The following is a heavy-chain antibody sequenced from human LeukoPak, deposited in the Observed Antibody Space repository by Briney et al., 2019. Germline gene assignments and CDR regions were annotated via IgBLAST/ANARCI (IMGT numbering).Heavy chain of an antibody. J-gene: IGHJ4*02. CDR1: GFTFDDYG. Sequence: GGSLRLSCAASGFTFDDYGMSWVRQAPGKGLEWVSGINWNGGSTGYADSVKGRFTISRDNAKNSLYLQMNSLRAEDTAVYYCARGLYRDSAFDFLGQGTLVTVSS. D-gene: IGHD3-16*02. CDR3: ARGLYRDSAFDF. V-gene: IGHV3-20*04. CDR2: INWNGGST.